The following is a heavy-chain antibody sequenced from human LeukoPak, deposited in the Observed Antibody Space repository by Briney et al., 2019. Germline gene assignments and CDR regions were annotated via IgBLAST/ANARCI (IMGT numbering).Heavy chain of an antibody. CDR2: IYSSGST. CDR3: ANSYDGKIVPFDN. Sequence: PSETLSLTCTVPDGSISNSYWNWVRQPPGKGLEWIGYIYSSGSTNYNPSFKSRVTPSVDPSKNQFSLKLNSVTASDTAVYYCANSYDGKIVPFDNWGQGTLVTVSS. D-gene: IGHD4-23*01. J-gene: IGHJ4*02. CDR1: DGSISNSY. V-gene: IGHV4-4*09.